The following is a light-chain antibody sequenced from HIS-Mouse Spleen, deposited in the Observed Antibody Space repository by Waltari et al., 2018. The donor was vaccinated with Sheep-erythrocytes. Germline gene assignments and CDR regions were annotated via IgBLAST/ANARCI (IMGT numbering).Light chain of an antibody. J-gene: IGLJ3*02. Sequence: QAVLTQPSSLSASPGASASLTCTLRSGINVGTYRIHWYQPKPGSPPQYLLRYKSDSDKQQGSGVPSRFSGSKDASANAGILLISGLQSEDEADYHCMIWHSSAWVFGGGTKLTVL. CDR1: SGINVGTYR. V-gene: IGLV5-45*03. CDR3: MIWHSSAWV. CDR2: YKSDSDK.